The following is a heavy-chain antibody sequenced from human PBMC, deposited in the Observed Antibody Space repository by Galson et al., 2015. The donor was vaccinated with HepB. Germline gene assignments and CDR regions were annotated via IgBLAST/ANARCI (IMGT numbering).Heavy chain of an antibody. CDR1: GYTFNSYG. V-gene: IGHV1-18*04. CDR3: ARAIKLLWFGGDLDYYGMDV. J-gene: IGHJ6*02. CDR2: ISAYNGNT. D-gene: IGHD3-10*01. Sequence: SVKVSCKASGYTFNSYGISWVRQAPGQGLEWMGWISAYNGNTKYAQKFQGRVTMTTGTSTSTAYLELRSLRSDDTAVYYCARAIKLLWFGGDLDYYGMDVWGQGTTVTVSS.